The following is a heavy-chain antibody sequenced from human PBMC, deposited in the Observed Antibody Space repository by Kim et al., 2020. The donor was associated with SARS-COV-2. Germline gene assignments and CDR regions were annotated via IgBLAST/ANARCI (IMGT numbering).Heavy chain of an antibody. J-gene: IGHJ4*02. V-gene: IGHV3-30*04. CDR1: GFTFSSYA. CDR3: ATGLAVAGIYYFDY. D-gene: IGHD6-19*01. Sequence: GGSLRLSCAASGFTFSSYAMHWVRQAPGKGLEWVAVISYDGSNKYYADSVKGRFTISRDNSKNTLYLQMNSLRAEDTAVYYCATGLAVAGIYYFDYWGQGTLVTVSS. CDR2: ISYDGSNK.